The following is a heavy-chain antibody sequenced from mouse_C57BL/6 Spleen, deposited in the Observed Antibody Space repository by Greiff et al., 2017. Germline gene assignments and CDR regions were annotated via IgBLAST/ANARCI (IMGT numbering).Heavy chain of an antibody. CDR3: ATYGNYGYAMDY. J-gene: IGHJ4*01. D-gene: IGHD2-1*01. V-gene: IGHV1-54*01. Sequence: QVHVKQSGAELVRPGTSVKVSCKASGYAFTNYLIEWVKQRPGQGLEWIGVINPGSGGTNYNEKFKGKATLTADKSSSTAYMQLSSLTSEDSAVYFCATYGNYGYAMDYWGQGTSVTVSS. CDR1: GYAFTNYL. CDR2: INPGSGGT.